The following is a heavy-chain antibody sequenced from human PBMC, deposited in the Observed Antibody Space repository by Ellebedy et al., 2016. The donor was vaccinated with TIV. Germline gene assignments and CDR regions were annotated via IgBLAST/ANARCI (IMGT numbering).Heavy chain of an antibody. Sequence: GESLKISCKGSGYSFTSYWIGWVRQMPGKGLEWMGIIYPGDSDTRYSPSFQGQVTISADKSISTAYLQWSSLKASDTAMYYCARHSNYYYDSSGYYPAWFDPWGQGTLVTVSS. V-gene: IGHV5-51*01. CDR2: IYPGDSDT. CDR1: GYSFTSYW. D-gene: IGHD3-22*01. J-gene: IGHJ5*02. CDR3: ARHSNYYYDSSGYYPAWFDP.